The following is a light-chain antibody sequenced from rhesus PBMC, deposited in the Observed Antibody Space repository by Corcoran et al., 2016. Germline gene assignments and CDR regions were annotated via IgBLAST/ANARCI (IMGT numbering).Light chain of an antibody. CDR3: QQYNNWNS. CDR1: QSVSSY. V-gene: IGKV3S9*01. CDR2: GAS. Sequence: EIVMTQSPATLSLSPGERATLSCRASQSVSSYVAWYQQKPEQAPRLLIYGASSRATGIPDRCSCSGSGTDFTLIISSLEPEDVGVYYCQQYNNWNSFGQGTKVEIK. J-gene: IGKJ2*01.